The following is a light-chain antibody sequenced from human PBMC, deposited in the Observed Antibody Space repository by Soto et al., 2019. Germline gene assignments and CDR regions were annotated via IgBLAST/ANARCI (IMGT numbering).Light chain of an antibody. CDR2: DAS. Sequence: EIVLTQSPDTLSLSPGQRATLSCRASQSVSSYLAWYQQKPGQAPRLLIYDASNGAAGIPANFSGSGSGTDFTLTISSLEPEDFAVYYCQQRSNWPPTFGGGTKVEIK. V-gene: IGKV3-11*01. CDR1: QSVSSY. J-gene: IGKJ4*01. CDR3: QQRSNWPPT.